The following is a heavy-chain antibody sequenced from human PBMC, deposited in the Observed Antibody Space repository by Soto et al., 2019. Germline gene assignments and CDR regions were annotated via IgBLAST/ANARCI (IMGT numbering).Heavy chain of an antibody. Sequence: QITLKETGPTQVKPTQTLTLTCTVSGFPLSTIGVGVGWIRHPPAEALQCLALIFWNDDKRYSPSLRTRLTNTKDATKNQVVLTTTNMDPVDTATYYCGHTTGRSSVAIMDYWGQGTRVTVSS. CDR2: IFWNDDK. D-gene: IGHD5-12*01. CDR1: GFPLSTIGVG. J-gene: IGHJ4*02. V-gene: IGHV2-5*01. CDR3: GHTTGRSSVAIMDY.